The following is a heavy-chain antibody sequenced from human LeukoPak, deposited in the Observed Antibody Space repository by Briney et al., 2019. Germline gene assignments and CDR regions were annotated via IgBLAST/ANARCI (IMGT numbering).Heavy chain of an antibody. D-gene: IGHD3-10*01. CDR1: GFTFTSSA. Sequence: GTSVKVSCKASGFTFTSSAMQWVRQARGQRLEWIGWIVVGSGNTNYAQKFQERVTITRDMSKSTAYMELSSLRSEDTAVYYCAARYYYGSGIVDQDYYYGMDVWGQGTTVTVSS. V-gene: IGHV1-58*02. J-gene: IGHJ6*02. CDR2: IVVGSGNT. CDR3: AARYYYGSGIVDQDYYYGMDV.